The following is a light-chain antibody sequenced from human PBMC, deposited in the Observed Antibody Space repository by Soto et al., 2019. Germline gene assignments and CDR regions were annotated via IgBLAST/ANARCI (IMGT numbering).Light chain of an antibody. CDR3: QQYYSAPLT. V-gene: IGKV4-1*01. CDR1: QIVLFSANNRNY. CDR2: WAS. Sequence: DILLTQSPDSLAVSVGERATVNGKTTQIVLFSANNRNYLAWYQKRLGQPPKLLFYWASTRESGVPDRFSGSGSGTDFTLTISSLQAEDVAVYYCQQYYSAPLTFGGGTKVDIK. J-gene: IGKJ4*01.